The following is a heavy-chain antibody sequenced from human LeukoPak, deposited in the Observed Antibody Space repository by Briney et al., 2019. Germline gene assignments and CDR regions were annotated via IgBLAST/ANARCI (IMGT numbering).Heavy chain of an antibody. CDR3: ARADFWSGYYTGPDY. J-gene: IGHJ4*02. CDR1: GGSFSGYY. D-gene: IGHD3-3*01. Sequence: SETLSLTCAVYGGSFSGYYWSWIRQPPGKGLEWIGEINHSGSTNYNPSLKSRVTISVDTSKNQFSLKLSSVTAADTAVYYCARADFWSGYYTGPDYWGQGTLVTVSS. CDR2: INHSGST. V-gene: IGHV4-34*01.